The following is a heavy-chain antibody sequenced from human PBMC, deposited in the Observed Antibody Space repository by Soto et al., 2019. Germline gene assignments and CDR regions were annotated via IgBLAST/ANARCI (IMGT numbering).Heavy chain of an antibody. V-gene: IGHV1-18*01. CDR2: ISAYNGNT. J-gene: IGHJ4*02. CDR3: ARDSSSWYSNLGFDY. CDR1: GYTFTSYG. Sequence: ASVKVSCKASGYTFTSYGISWVRQAPGQGLEWMGWISAYNGNTNYAQKLQGRVTMTTDTSTSTAYMELRSLRSDDTAVYYCARDSSSWYSNLGFDYWGQGTLVTVSS. D-gene: IGHD6-13*01.